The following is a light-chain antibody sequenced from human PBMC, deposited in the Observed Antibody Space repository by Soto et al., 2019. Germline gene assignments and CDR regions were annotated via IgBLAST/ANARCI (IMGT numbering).Light chain of an antibody. J-gene: IGKJ2*01. CDR2: AAS. CDR3: HQYYDWPPYT. CDR1: QIVGKK. V-gene: IGKV3-15*01. Sequence: EIVMTQFPATLSGSPGERVTLSCRASQIVGKKLAWYQQKPGQAPRRLIYAASTRASDFPARFSGSGSGTDFTLTISSLQAEDVAVYYCHQYYDWPPYTFGQGTKLDIK.